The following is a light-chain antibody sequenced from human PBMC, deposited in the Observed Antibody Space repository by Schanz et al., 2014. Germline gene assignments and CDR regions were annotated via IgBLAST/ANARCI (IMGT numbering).Light chain of an antibody. Sequence: VFWMTQSPSLLSASTGDRVTISCRVTQGVSTYLAWYQQKPGKAPELLIYAASTLQSGVPSRFSGSGSGTDFTLTISCLQSEDFATYYCQQYYSFPYTFGQGTKLEIK. J-gene: IGKJ2*01. CDR1: QGVSTY. CDR2: AAS. CDR3: QQYYSFPYT. V-gene: IGKV1D-8*01.